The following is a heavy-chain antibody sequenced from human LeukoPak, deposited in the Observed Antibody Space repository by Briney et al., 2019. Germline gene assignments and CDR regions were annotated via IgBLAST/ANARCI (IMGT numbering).Heavy chain of an antibody. V-gene: IGHV4-61*01. J-gene: IGHJ4*02. D-gene: IGHD3-3*01. CDR3: ARDRLFGVVTD. Sequence: SETLSLTCAVSGYSISSGYYWSWIRQPPGKRLEWIGYIYYSGSTNYNPSLKSRVTISVDTSKNQFSLKLRSVTAADTAVYYCARDRLFGVVTDWGQGTLVTVSS. CDR1: GYSISSGYY. CDR2: IYYSGST.